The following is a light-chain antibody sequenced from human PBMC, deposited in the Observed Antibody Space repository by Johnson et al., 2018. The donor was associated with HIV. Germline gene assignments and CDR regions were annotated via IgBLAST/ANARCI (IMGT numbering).Light chain of an antibody. Sequence: QSVLTQSPSVSAASGQKVNISCSGSSSNIGNNYVSWYQQLPGTAPKLLIYENNKRPSGIPDRFSGSKSGTSATLGITGLQTGDEADYYCGTWDSSLSTYVFGTGTKVTVL. J-gene: IGLJ1*01. V-gene: IGLV1-51*02. CDR1: SSNIGNNY. CDR3: GTWDSSLSTYV. CDR2: ENN.